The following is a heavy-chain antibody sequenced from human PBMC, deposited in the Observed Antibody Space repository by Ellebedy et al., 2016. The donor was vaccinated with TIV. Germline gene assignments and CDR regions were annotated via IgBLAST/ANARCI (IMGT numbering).Heavy chain of an antibody. V-gene: IGHV4-59*12. D-gene: IGHD3-22*01. J-gene: IGHJ4*02. CDR2: IYYSGST. Sequence: SETLSLXXTVSGGSISSYYWSWIRQPPGKGLEWIGYIYYSGSTNYNPSLKSRVTISVDTSKNQFSLKLSSVTAADTAVYYCARGSTMMKYWGQGTLVTVSS. CDR1: GGSISSYY. CDR3: ARGSTMMKY.